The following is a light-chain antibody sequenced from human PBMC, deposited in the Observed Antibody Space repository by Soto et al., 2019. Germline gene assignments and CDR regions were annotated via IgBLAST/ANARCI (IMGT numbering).Light chain of an antibody. J-gene: IGLJ1*01. CDR3: SSYTSSSTLV. V-gene: IGLV2-14*03. Sequence: QSVLTQPASVSGSPGQSITISCTGTSSDVGGYNYVSWYQHHPGKAPKLMIYDVSNRPSGVSNRLSGSKSGNTASLTISGLQAEDEADYYCSSYTSSSTLVFGTGTRSPS. CDR2: DVS. CDR1: SSDVGGYNY.